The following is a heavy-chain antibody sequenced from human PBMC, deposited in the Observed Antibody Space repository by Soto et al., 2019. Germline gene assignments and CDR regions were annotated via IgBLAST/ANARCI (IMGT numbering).Heavy chain of an antibody. D-gene: IGHD3-22*01. CDR2: IIPIFGTA. CDR1: GGTFSSYA. J-gene: IGHJ4*02. Sequence: SVKVSCKASGGTFSSYAISWVRQAPGQGLEWMGGIIPIFGTANYAQKFQGGVTITADESTSTAYMELSSLRSEDTAVYYCATYDSSGYYADFDYWGQGTLVTSPQ. CDR3: ATYDSSGYYADFDY. V-gene: IGHV1-69*13.